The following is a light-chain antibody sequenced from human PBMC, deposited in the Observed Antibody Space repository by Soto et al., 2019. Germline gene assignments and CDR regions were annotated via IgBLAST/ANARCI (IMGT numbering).Light chain of an antibody. CDR2: DAS. CDR3: QQRSNWPT. CDR1: QSVSSY. J-gene: IGKJ4*01. Sequence: DIVLTQSPATLSLSPGERATLSCRASQSVSSYLAWYQQKPGQAPRLLIYDASNRATGIPARFSGSGSGTDFTITISIIEPEDFAGYYCQQRSNWPTFGGGTKVEIK. V-gene: IGKV3-11*01.